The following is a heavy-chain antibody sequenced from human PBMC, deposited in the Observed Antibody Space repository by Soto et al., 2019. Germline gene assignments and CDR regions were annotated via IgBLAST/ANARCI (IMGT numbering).Heavy chain of an antibody. D-gene: IGHD3-22*01. CDR3: TRRDDSSGYYSFFYYYYGMDV. CDR2: ISGSGGST. J-gene: IGHJ6*02. Sequence: PGGSLRLSCAASGFTFSSYAMSWVRQAPGKGLEWVSAISGSGGSTYYADSVKGRFTISRDNSKNTLYLQMNSLRAEDTAVYYCTRRDDSSGYYSFFYYYYGMDVWGQGTTVTVSS. CDR1: GFTFSSYA. V-gene: IGHV3-23*01.